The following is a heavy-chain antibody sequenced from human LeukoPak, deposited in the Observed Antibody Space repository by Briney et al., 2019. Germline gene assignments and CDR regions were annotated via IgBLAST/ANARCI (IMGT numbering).Heavy chain of an antibody. CDR1: GGSISSSGYY. CDR3: ARAPGGSGWSYYYYGMDV. V-gene: IGHV4-39*07. J-gene: IGHJ6*02. Sequence: SETLSLTCTVSGGSISSSGYYWGWIRQPPGKGLEWIGSIYYSGSTYYNPSLKSRVTISVDTSKNQFSLKLSSVTAADTAVCYCARAPGGSGWSYYYYGMDVWGQGTTVTVSS. D-gene: IGHD6-19*01. CDR2: IYYSGST.